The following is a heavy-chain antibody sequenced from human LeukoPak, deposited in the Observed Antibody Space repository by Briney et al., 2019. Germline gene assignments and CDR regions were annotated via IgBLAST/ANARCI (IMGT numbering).Heavy chain of an antibody. D-gene: IGHD4-11*01. CDR1: GYTLTSYY. CDR3: ARALMTTVTLGDY. J-gene: IGHJ4*02. V-gene: IGHV1-2*02. Sequence: ASVKVSCKASGYTLTSYYIHWVRQAPGQGLEWMAWINPNSGVTNYAQKFQGRVTLTRDTLISTVYMEVSRLRSDDTAVYYCARALMTTVTLGDYWGQGTLVTVSS. CDR2: INPNSGVT.